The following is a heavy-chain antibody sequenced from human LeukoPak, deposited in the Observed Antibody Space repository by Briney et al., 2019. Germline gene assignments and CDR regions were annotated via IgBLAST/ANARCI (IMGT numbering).Heavy chain of an antibody. J-gene: IGHJ5*02. V-gene: IGHV4-59*08. CDR3: ARHPTALVSYGFDP. Sequence: GKRIKWIGYIYYSCSTNYNPSLNSRVTISVDTSKNQLSLNLSSLTAAATAVYYCARHPTALVSYGFDPWGQGTLVTVSS. CDR2: IYYSCST. D-gene: IGHD5-18*01.